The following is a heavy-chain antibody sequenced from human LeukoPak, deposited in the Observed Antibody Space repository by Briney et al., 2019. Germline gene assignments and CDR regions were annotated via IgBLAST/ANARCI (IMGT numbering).Heavy chain of an antibody. CDR2: INHSGST. CDR3: ARGRLNYDFWSGYHHFGY. V-gene: IGHV4-34*01. D-gene: IGHD3-3*01. Sequence: PSETLSLTCAVYGGSFSGYYWSWIRQPPGKGLEWIGEINHSGSTNYNPSLKSRVTISVDTSKNQFSLKLSSVTAADTAVYYCARGRLNYDFWSGYHHFGYWGQGTLVTVSS. CDR1: GGSFSGYY. J-gene: IGHJ4*02.